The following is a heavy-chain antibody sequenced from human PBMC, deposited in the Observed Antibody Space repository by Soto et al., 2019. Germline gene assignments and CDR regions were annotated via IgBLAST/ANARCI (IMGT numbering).Heavy chain of an antibody. V-gene: IGHV4-39*01. CDR3: ARHFSVDYFDY. CDR2: FYYSVTT. CDR1: GGSITSNSYF. Sequence: PSETLSLTCTVSGGSITSNSYFWAWIRQPPVKGLEWIVSFYYSVTTYYNPSLKSRVTISVDRSKNQFSLKLSSVTAADTAVYYCARHFSVDYFDYWGQGALVTVSS. J-gene: IGHJ4*02.